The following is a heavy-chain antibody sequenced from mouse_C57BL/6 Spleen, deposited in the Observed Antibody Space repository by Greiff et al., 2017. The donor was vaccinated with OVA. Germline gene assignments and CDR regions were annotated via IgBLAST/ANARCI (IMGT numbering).Heavy chain of an antibody. Sequence: QVQLKESGPGLVAPSQSLSITCTVSGFSLTSYAISWVRQPPGKGLEWLGVIWTGGGPNYNSALKSRLSISKDNSKSQVFLKMNSLQTDDTARYYCARRYYGSSYHFFDYWGQGTTLTVSS. CDR2: IWTGGGP. CDR3: ARRYYGSSYHFFDY. CDR1: GFSLTSYA. V-gene: IGHV2-9-1*01. D-gene: IGHD1-1*01. J-gene: IGHJ2*01.